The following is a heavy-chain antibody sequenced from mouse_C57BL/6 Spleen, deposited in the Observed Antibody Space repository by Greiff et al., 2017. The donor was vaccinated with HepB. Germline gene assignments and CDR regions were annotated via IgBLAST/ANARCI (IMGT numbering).Heavy chain of an antibody. D-gene: IGHD1-1*01. J-gene: IGHJ2*01. CDR3: ARGAPYYYGSFDY. CDR2: IDPSDSET. V-gene: IGHV1-52*01. Sequence: QVQLQQPGAELVRPGSSVKLSCKASGYTFTSYWMHWVKQRPIQGLEWIGNIDPSDSETHYNQKFKDKATLTVDKSSSTAYMQLSSLTSEDSAVYYCARGAPYYYGSFDYWGQGTTLTVSS. CDR1: GYTFTSYW.